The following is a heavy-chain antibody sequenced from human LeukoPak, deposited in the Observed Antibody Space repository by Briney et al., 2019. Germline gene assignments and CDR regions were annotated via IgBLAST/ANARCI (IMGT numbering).Heavy chain of an antibody. CDR3: ARERRDYDSSGYSGAFFDY. CDR2: INPDTRGT. D-gene: IGHD3-22*01. V-gene: IGHV1-2*02. J-gene: IGHJ4*02. Sequence: ASVKLSCNASGYSFTAYYTHWVRQAPGQGLEWMGGINPDTRGTNYAQNFQGRVTMTRDTSISTAYMELSRLRSDDTAVYYCARERRDYDSSGYSGAFFDYWGQGTLVTVSS. CDR1: GYSFTAYY.